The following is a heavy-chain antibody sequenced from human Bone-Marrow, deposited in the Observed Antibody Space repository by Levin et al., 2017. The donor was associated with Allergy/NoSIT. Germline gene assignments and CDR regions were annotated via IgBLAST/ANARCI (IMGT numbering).Heavy chain of an antibody. CDR3: VKYFLTDADSGPGY. CDR1: GFTFRNYA. D-gene: IGHD5-12*01. V-gene: IGHV3-23*01. Sequence: GGSLRLSCAASGFTFRNYAMSWVRQAPGRGLEWVSGINTSGAATAYAASARGRYTISRDNSKNTLSLQMNSLRAEDTALYYCVKYFLTDADSGPGYWGQGTLVTVSS. J-gene: IGHJ4*02. CDR2: INTSGAAT.